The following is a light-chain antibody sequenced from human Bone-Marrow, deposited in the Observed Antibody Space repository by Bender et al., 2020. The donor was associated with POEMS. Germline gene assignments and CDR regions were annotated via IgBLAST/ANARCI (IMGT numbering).Light chain of an antibody. CDR2: DVI. J-gene: IGLJ7*01. CDR1: SSDIGSY. CDR3: CSYPGGSTSSAV. V-gene: IGLV2-14*03. Sequence: QSTLTQPASVSASPGQSITISCIGTSSDIGSYVSWYQQHPGKAPKLMISDVIDRPSGVSNRFTGSKSGNTASLTISGLQAEDEADYYCCSYPGGSTSSAVFGGGTQLTVL.